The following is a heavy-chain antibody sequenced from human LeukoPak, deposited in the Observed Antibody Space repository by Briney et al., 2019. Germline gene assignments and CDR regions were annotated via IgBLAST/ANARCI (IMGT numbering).Heavy chain of an antibody. J-gene: IGHJ3*02. D-gene: IGHD1-26*01. CDR3: ARASGSYPYDAFDI. V-gene: IGHV4-59*01. Sequence: SETLSLTCTVSGGSISSYYWSWIRQPPGKGLEWIGYIYYSGSTNYNPSLKSRVTISVDTSKNQFSLKLSSVTAADTAVYYCARASGSYPYDAFDIWGQGTMVTVSS. CDR2: IYYSGST. CDR1: GGSISSYY.